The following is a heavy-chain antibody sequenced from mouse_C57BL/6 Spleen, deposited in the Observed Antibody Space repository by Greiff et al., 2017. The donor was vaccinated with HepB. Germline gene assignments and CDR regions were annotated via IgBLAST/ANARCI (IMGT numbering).Heavy chain of an antibody. D-gene: IGHD1-1*01. J-gene: IGHJ2*01. CDR2: ISSGGSYT. Sequence: EVKVVESGGDLVKPGGSLKLSCAASGFTFSSYGMSWVRQTPDKRLEWVATISSGGSYTYYPDSVKGRFTISRDNAKNTLYLQMSSLKSEDTAMYYCAIHDYYGSSYDYWGQGTTLTVSS. CDR3: AIHDYYGSSYDY. CDR1: GFTFSSYG. V-gene: IGHV5-6*01.